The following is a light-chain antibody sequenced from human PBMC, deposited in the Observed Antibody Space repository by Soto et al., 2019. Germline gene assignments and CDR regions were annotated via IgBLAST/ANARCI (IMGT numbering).Light chain of an antibody. CDR3: QQRNMWPRT. J-gene: IGKJ1*01. V-gene: IGKV3-11*01. Sequence: EIVLTQSPATLSLSPGERATLSCTASQNINSDLAWYQQRPGQAPRLLIHDASNRAPGIPARFGGSGSGADFTLSISSLEPEDFAVYYCQQRNMWPRTFGQGTRVEIK. CDR1: QNINSD. CDR2: DAS.